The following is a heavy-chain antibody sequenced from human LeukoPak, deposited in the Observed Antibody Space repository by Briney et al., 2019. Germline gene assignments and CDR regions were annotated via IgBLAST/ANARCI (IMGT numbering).Heavy chain of an antibody. CDR2: IYTSGST. J-gene: IGHJ6*02. Sequence: SETLSLTCTVSGGSISSYYWSWIRQPPGKGLEWIGYIYTSGSTNYNPSLKSRVTISVDTSKNQFSLKLSSVTAADTAVYYCARLASYYGMDVWGQGTTVTVSS. V-gene: IGHV4-4*09. CDR3: ARLASYYGMDV. CDR1: GGSISSYY.